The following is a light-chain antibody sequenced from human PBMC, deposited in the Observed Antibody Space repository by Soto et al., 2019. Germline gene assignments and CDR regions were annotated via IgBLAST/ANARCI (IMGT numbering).Light chain of an antibody. CDR3: SSYTTGDTWE. V-gene: IGLV2-14*01. CDR2: EVS. J-gene: IGLJ3*02. Sequence: QSALTQPASVSGSPGQSITISCTGTSSDIGAYNYVSWYQQHPTKAPKLIIYEVSNRPSGVSNRFSGSKSGNTASLTISGLQAEDEAAYYCSSYTTGDTWEFGGGTKLTVL. CDR1: SSDIGAYNY.